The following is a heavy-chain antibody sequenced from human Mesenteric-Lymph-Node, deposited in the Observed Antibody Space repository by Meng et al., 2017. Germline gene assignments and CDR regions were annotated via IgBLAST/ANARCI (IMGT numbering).Heavy chain of an antibody. J-gene: IGHJ4*02. CDR3: ARGSDSGYFLIDY. CDR1: GFTFDDYA. CDR2: ISWNSNNI. D-gene: IGHD3-22*01. V-gene: IGHV3-9*01. Sequence: GGSLRLSCEVSGFTFDDYAMHWVRQAPGKGPEWVSGISWNSNNIGYADSVKGRFTISRDNAKKSLYLQMNSLRREDTALYYCARGSDSGYFLIDYWGQGTLVTVSS.